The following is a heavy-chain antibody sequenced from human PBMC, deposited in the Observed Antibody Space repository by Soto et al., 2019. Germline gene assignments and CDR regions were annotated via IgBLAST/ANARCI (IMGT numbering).Heavy chain of an antibody. CDR1: GYRFTSYW. V-gene: IGHV5-10-1*01. CDR3: ASWGTSGVYYFDY. CDR2: IDPSGSYT. J-gene: IGHJ4*02. Sequence: GETLKISCKASGYRFTSYWLSWVRQMPGKGWEGMGWIDPSGSYTNYRPSFQGHVSFSVDKSINTAYLQWSSLKASDTAMYYCASWGTSGVYYFDYWGQGTPVTVSS. D-gene: IGHD3-10*01.